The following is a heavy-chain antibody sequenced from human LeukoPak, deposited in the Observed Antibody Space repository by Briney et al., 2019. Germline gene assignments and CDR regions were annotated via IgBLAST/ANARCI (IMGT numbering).Heavy chain of an antibody. CDR1: GFTLRNHD. J-gene: IGHJ4*01. Sequence: PGGSLRLSCAASGFTLRNHDMSWVRQAPGKGLEWMAYTSRTFRTMYYADSVKGRITTTTDNAKNSLYMQINSLRVEDTAVYYCTRWGIAVAGQRGFDYWGQGALVTVSS. CDR2: TSRTFRTM. D-gene: IGHD6-19*01. V-gene: IGHV3-48*03. CDR3: TRWGIAVAGQRGFDY.